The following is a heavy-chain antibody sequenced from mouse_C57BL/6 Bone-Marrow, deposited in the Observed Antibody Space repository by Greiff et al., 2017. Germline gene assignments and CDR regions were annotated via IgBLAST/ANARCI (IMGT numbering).Heavy chain of an antibody. J-gene: IGHJ2*01. CDR3: ARWRDYYGRSLLDY. Sequence: QVQLQQPGAELVRPGSSVKLSCKASGYTFTSYWMHWVKQRPIQGLEWIGNIDPSDSETHYNQKFKDKATLTVDKSSSTAYMQLSSLTSEDSAVYYCARWRDYYGRSLLDYWGQGTTLTVSS. CDR1: GYTFTSYW. D-gene: IGHD1-1*01. CDR2: IDPSDSET. V-gene: IGHV1-52*01.